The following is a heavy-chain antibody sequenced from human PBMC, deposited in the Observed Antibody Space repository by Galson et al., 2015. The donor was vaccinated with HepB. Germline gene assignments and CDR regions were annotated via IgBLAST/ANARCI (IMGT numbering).Heavy chain of an antibody. CDR1: GFIFSSYS. V-gene: IGHV3-33*08. CDR2: IWYRGNSK. D-gene: IGHD6-19*01. Sequence: SLRLSCAASGFIFSSYSMNWVRQAPGEGLEWVAFIWYRGNSKYYGDAVKGRFTISRDNSRNTVFLEMNSLTATDTAIYYCATGMNGGSYSFDYWGQGTPVTVSA. CDR3: ATGMNGGSYSFDY. J-gene: IGHJ4*02.